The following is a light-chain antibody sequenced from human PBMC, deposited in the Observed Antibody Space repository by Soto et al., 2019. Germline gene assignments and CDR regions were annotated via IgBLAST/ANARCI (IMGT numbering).Light chain of an antibody. J-gene: IGLJ2*01. V-gene: IGLV2-8*01. Sequence: QSALTQPPSASGSPGQSVTISCTGTSSDVGGYNYVSWYQQHPGKAPKLMIYEVSKRPSGVPDRFSGSKSGNTASLTVSGLQAGDEADYYCSSYAGSTLFGGGTKLTVL. CDR3: SSYAGSTL. CDR2: EVS. CDR1: SSDVGGYNY.